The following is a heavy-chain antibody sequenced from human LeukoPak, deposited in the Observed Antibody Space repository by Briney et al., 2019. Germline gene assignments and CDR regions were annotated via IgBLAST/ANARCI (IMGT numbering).Heavy chain of an antibody. CDR3: ARDLVATIPDY. D-gene: IGHD5-12*01. J-gene: IGHJ4*02. CDR2: IYSGGST. Sequence: PGGSLRLSCAASGFTVSSNYMSWVRQAPGKGLEWVSVIYSGGSTYYADSVKGRFTISRDNSKNTLYLQMNSLRAEDTAVYYCARDLVATIPDYWGQETLVTVSS. V-gene: IGHV3-66*01. CDR1: GFTVSSNY.